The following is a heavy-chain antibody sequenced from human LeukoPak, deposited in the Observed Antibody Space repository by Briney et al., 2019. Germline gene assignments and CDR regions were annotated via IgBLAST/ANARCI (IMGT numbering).Heavy chain of an antibody. Sequence: ASVKVSCKASGYTFTSYDINWVRQATGQGLEWMGWMNPNSGNTGYAQKFQGRVTITRNTSISTAYMELSSLRSEDTAVYYCATSSYYDFWSGYDYWGQGTLVTVSS. V-gene: IGHV1-8*03. CDR2: MNPNSGNT. J-gene: IGHJ4*02. CDR1: GYTFTSYD. CDR3: ATSSYYDFWSGYDY. D-gene: IGHD3-3*01.